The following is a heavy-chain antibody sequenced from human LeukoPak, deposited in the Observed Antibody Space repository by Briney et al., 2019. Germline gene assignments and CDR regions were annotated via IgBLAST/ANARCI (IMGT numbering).Heavy chain of an antibody. CDR2: IYYSGST. V-gene: IGHV4-39*07. CDR1: GGSISSSSYY. J-gene: IGHJ5*02. D-gene: IGHD1-1*01. CDR3: ARDRANDSVDP. Sequence: PSETLSLTCTVSGGSISSSSYYWGWIRQPPGKGLEWIGSIYYSGSTYYNPSLKSRVTISVDTSKNQFSLKLSSVTAADTAVYYCARDRANDSVDPWGQGTLVTVSS.